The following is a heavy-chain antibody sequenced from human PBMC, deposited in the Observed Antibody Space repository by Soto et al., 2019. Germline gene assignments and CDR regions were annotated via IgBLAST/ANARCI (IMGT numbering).Heavy chain of an antibody. D-gene: IGHD4-17*01. Sequence: EVQLVESGGGLVQPGGSLRLSCAASGFTVSSNYMSWVRQAPGKGLEWVSVIYSGGSTYYADSVKGRFTISRHNSKNTLYLLRNSLRAEDTDVYYGAGDFRPPYGVSYFDYWGQGTLVTVSS. CDR3: AGDFRPPYGVSYFDY. CDR2: IYSGGST. V-gene: IGHV3-53*04. CDR1: GFTVSSNY. J-gene: IGHJ4*02.